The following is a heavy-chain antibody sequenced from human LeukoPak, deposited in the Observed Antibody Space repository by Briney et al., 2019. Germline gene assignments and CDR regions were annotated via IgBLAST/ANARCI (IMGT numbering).Heavy chain of an antibody. V-gene: IGHV3-64*01. Sequence: QPGGSLRLSCAASGFTFSLYAMHWVRRAQGQGLEYVSAISSNGGSTYYANSVKGRFTISRDNSKDTLYLQMGSLRAEDMAIYYCAREERGLAINYWGQGTLVTVSS. CDR2: ISSNGGST. D-gene: IGHD3-9*01. CDR1: GFTFSLYA. CDR3: AREERGLAINY. J-gene: IGHJ4*02.